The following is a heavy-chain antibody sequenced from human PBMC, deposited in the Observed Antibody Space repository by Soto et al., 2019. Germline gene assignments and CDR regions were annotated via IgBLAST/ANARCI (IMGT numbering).Heavy chain of an antibody. Sequence: QVQLVQSGAEVKKPGSSVKVSCKASGGTFSSYAISWVRQAPGQGLEWMGGIIPIYGTANYAQKFQGRVTITADESTSTADMELSSLRSEDTAVYYCARSQGSSTSLEVYYYYYYGMDVWGQGTTVNVSS. CDR3: ARSQGSSTSLEVYYYYYYGMDV. CDR1: GGTFSSYA. D-gene: IGHD2-2*01. CDR2: IIPIYGTA. V-gene: IGHV1-69*01. J-gene: IGHJ6*02.